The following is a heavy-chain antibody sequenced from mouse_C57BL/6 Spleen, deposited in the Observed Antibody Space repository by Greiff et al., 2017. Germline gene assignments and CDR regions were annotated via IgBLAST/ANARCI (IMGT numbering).Heavy chain of an antibody. Sequence: VQLKESGPELVKPGASVKISCKASGYAFSSSWMNWVKQRPGKGLEWIGRIYPGDGDTNYNGKFKGKATLTADKSSSTAYMQLSSLTSEDSAVYFCARSGYLYYFDYWGQGTTLTVSS. J-gene: IGHJ2*01. CDR1: GYAFSSSW. D-gene: IGHD3-1*01. CDR3: ARSGYLYYFDY. V-gene: IGHV1-82*01. CDR2: IYPGDGDT.